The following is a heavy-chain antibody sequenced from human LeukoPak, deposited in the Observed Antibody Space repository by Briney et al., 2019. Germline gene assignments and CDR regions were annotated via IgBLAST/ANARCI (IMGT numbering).Heavy chain of an antibody. CDR2: LVVGSGNT. CDR1: GFTFISSA. CDR3: AADQGYGDYDY. J-gene: IGHJ4*02. D-gene: IGHD4-17*01. Sequence: SVKVSCKASGFTFISSAMQWVRQTRGQRLEWIGWLVVGSGNTNYAQKFQETVTITRDMSTSTAYMELSSLRSEDTAVYYCAADQGYGDYDYWGQGTLVTVSS. V-gene: IGHV1-58*02.